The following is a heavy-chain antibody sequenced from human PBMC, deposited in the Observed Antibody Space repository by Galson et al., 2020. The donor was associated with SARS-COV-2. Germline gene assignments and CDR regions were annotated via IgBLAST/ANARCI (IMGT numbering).Heavy chain of an antibody. Sequence: ASVKVSCKASGYTFTSYGISWVRQAPGQGLEWMGWISAYNGNTNYAQKLQGRVTMTTDTSTSTAYMELRSLRSDDTAVYYCARDWAHYYGSGSYYNAFDPWGQGTLVTVSS. V-gene: IGHV1-18*01. CDR2: ISAYNGNT. CDR3: ARDWAHYYGSGSYYNAFDP. D-gene: IGHD3-10*01. J-gene: IGHJ5*02. CDR1: GYTFTSYG.